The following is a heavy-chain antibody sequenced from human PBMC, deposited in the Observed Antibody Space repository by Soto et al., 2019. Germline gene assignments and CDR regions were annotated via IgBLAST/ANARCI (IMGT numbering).Heavy chain of an antibody. J-gene: IGHJ6*02. D-gene: IGHD3-10*01. V-gene: IGHV5-51*01. Sequence: GESLKISCKGSGYSFTSYWIGWVRQMPGKGLEWMGIIYPGDSDTRYSPSFQGQVTISAEKSISTAYLQWSSLKASDTAMYYCARHGPFYGSGTYYYYCMDVWGQETTVTVSS. CDR1: GYSFTSYW. CDR2: IYPGDSDT. CDR3: ARHGPFYGSGTYYYYCMDV.